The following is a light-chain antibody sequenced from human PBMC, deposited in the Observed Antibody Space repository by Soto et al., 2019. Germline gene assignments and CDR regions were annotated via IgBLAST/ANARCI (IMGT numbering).Light chain of an antibody. CDR1: QSISRT. Sequence: ELVLTQSPVALSLSSGEGATLSCRASQSISRTLAWYQQRPGQAPRLLIYGASSRATGVPARFSGSGSGTEFTLTISSLQSEDFAVYYCQQYNDWPLTFGGGTKVDIK. CDR3: QQYNDWPLT. CDR2: GAS. J-gene: IGKJ4*01. V-gene: IGKV3-15*01.